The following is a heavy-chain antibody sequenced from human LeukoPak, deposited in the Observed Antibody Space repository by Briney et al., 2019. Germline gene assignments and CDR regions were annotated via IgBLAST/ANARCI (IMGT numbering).Heavy chain of an antibody. J-gene: IGHJ6*03. CDR2: INHSGST. CDR1: GGSFSGYY. Sequence: SETLSLTCAVYGGSFSGYYWNWIRQPPGKGLEWIGEINHSGSTNYNPSLKSRVTILVDTSRNQFSLKLSSVTAADTAVYYCARGRTGYQLLPTKKNSDYYYMDVWGKGTTVTVSS. D-gene: IGHD2-2*01. CDR3: ARGRTGYQLLPTKKNSDYYYMDV. V-gene: IGHV4-34*01.